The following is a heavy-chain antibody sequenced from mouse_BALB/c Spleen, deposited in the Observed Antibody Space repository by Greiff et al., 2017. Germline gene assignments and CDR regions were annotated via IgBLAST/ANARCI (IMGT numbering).Heavy chain of an antibody. D-gene: IGHD2-10*02. CDR2: IDPANGNT. V-gene: IGHV14-3*02. J-gene: IGHJ3*01. Sequence: VQLKQSGAELVKPGASVKLSCTASGFNINDTYMHWVKQRPEQGLEWIGRIDPANGNTKYDPKFQGKATITADTSSNTAYLQLSSLTSEDTAVYYCARGEYGNLFAYWGQGTLVTVSA. CDR1: GFNINDTY. CDR3: ARGEYGNLFAY.